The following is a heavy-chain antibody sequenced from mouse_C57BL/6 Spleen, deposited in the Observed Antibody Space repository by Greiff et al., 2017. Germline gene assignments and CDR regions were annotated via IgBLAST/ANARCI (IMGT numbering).Heavy chain of an antibody. CDR1: GYTFTSYW. V-gene: IGHV1-64*01. J-gene: IGHJ1*03. Sequence: VQLQQPGAELVKPGASVKLSCKASGYTFTSYWMHWVKQRPGQGLEWIGMIHPNSGSTNYNEKFKSKATLTVDKSSSTAYMQLSSLTSEDSAVYYCARDDAGWYFDVWGTGTTVTVSS. CDR3: ARDDAGWYFDV. CDR2: IHPNSGST.